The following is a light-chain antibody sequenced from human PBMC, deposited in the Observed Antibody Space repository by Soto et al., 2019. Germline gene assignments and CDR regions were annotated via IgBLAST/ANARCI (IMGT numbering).Light chain of an antibody. CDR2: WAS. CDR3: QQYYSTRT. CDR1: QSVLYSSNNKNY. J-gene: IGKJ1*01. V-gene: IGKV4-1*01. Sequence: DIVMTQSPDSLAVSLGERATINCKSSQSVLYSSNNKNYLAWYQQKPGQPPKLLIYWASTRESGVPDRFSGSGSGTDFTPTISSLQAEDVAVYYCQQYYSTRTFGQGTKVDIK.